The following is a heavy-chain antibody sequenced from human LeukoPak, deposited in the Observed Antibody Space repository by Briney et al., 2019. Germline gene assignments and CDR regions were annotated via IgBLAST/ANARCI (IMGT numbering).Heavy chain of an antibody. V-gene: IGHV3-48*04. CDR3: AELGITMIGGV. CDR1: GFTLSNYS. D-gene: IGHD3-10*02. CDR2: ISSSSTTI. J-gene: IGHJ6*04. Sequence: GGSLRLSCAVSGFTLSNYSMNWVRQAPGKGLEWISYISSSSTTIYYADSVKGRFTISRDNAKNSPYLQMNSLRAEDTAVYYCAELGITMIGGVWGKGTTVTISS.